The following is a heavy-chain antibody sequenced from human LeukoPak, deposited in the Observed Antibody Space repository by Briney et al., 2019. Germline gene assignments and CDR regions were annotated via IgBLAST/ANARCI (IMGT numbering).Heavy chain of an antibody. CDR1: RFTVSSNY. CDR3: ARRAGAYSHPYDY. CDR2: IYSGGST. J-gene: IGHJ4*02. Sequence: GGSLRLSCAASRFTVSSNYMSWVRQAPGKGLEWVSLIYSGGSTFYADSVKGRFTISRHNAKNSLYLQMNSLRAEDTAVYYCARRAGAYSHPYDYWGQGTLVTVSS. D-gene: IGHD4/OR15-4a*01. V-gene: IGHV3-53*01.